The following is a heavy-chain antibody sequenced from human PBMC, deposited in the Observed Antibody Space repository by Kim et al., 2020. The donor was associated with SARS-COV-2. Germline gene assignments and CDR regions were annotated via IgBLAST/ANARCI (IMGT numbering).Heavy chain of an antibody. V-gene: IGHV3-15*01. CDR3: STDKSPSGY. D-gene: IGHD6-6*01. CDR2: TI. J-gene: IGHJ4*02. Sequence: TIDYAAPVKGRFTISRDDSKNTLYLQMNSLKTEDTAMYYCSTDKSPSGYWGQGTLVTVSS.